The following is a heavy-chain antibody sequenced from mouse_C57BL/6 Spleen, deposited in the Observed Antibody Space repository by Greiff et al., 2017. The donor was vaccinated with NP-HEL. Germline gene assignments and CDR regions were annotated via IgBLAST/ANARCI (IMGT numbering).Heavy chain of an antibody. Sequence: EVQLVESGGGLVKPGGSLKLSCAASGFTFSDYGMHWVRQAPEKGLEWVAYISSGSSTIYYADTVKGRFTISRDNAKNTLFLKMTSLRSEDTAMYYCARQTGEYYFDYWGQGTTLTVAS. CDR2: ISSGSSTI. CDR3: ARQTGEYYFDY. CDR1: GFTFSDYG. V-gene: IGHV5-17*01. J-gene: IGHJ2*01.